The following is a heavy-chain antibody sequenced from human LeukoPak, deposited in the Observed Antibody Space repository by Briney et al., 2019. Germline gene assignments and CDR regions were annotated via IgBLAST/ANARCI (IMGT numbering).Heavy chain of an antibody. Sequence: SETLSLTCAVSGGSISSGGYSWSWIRQPPGKGLEWIGYIYYSGSTNYNPSLKSRVTISVDTSKNQFSLKLSSVTAADTAVYYCAVSSGWNWFDPWGQGTLVTVSS. CDR3: AVSSGWNWFDP. V-gene: IGHV4-30-4*07. CDR1: GGSISSGGYS. CDR2: IYYSGST. D-gene: IGHD6-19*01. J-gene: IGHJ5*02.